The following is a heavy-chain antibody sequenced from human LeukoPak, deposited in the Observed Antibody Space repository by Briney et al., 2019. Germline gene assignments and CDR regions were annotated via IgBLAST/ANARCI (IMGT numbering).Heavy chain of an antibody. J-gene: IGHJ5*02. Sequence: SQTLSLTCAVSGGSISSGGYYWSWIRQPAGKGLEWIGRIYTSGSTNYNPSIKSRVTMSVDTSKNQFSLKLSSVTAADTAVYYCARSLGYCSSTSCYKYNWFDPWGQGTLVTVSS. D-gene: IGHD2-2*02. CDR3: ARSLGYCSSTSCYKYNWFDP. V-gene: IGHV4-61*02. CDR2: IYTSGST. CDR1: GGSISSGGYY.